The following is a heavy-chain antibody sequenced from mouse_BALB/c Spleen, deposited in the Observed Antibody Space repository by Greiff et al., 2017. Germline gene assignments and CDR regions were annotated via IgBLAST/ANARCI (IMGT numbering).Heavy chain of an antibody. V-gene: IGHV5-6-5*01. CDR1: GFTFSSYA. D-gene: IGHD1-1*01. CDR3: AREGVESFDY. Sequence: EVQGVESGGGLVKPGGSLKLSCAASGFTFSSYAMSWVRQTPEKRLEWVASISSGGSTYYPDSVKGRFTISRDNARNILYLQMSSLRSEDTAMYYCAREGVESFDYWGQGTTLTVSS. J-gene: IGHJ2*01. CDR2: ISSGGST.